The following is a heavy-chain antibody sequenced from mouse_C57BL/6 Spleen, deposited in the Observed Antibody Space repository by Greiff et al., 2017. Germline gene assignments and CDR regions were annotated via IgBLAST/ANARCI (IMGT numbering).Heavy chain of an antibody. CDR3: ARRADYDIYYYAMDY. V-gene: IGHV1-81*01. CDR1: GYTFTSYG. Sequence: QVQLQQSGAELARPGASVKLSCKASGYTFTSYGISWVKQRTGQGLEWIGEIYPRSGNTYYNEKFKGKATLTADKSSSTAYMELRSLTSEDSAVYFCARRADYDIYYYAMDYWGQGTSVTVSS. D-gene: IGHD2-4*01. CDR2: IYPRSGNT. J-gene: IGHJ4*01.